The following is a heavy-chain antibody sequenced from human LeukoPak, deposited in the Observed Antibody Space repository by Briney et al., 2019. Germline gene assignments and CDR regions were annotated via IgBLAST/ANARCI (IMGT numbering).Heavy chain of an antibody. Sequence: SETLSLTCTVSGGSISGYHWSWIRQSPGKGLEWIGYIYYSGSTNYNPSLKSRVTISVDTSKNQFSLKLSSVTAADTAVYYCARLVGISGWYYFDYWGQGTLVTVSS. J-gene: IGHJ4*02. V-gene: IGHV4-59*08. CDR3: ARLVGISGWYYFDY. D-gene: IGHD6-19*01. CDR1: GGSISGYH. CDR2: IYYSGST.